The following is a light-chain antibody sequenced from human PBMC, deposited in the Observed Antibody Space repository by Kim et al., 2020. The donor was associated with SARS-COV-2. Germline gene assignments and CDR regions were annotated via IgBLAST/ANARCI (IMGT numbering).Light chain of an antibody. CDR3: SSYAGRNSWV. Sequence: GNAVCMSGTGTSSDFDVYKYVAWSQQQPGKAPKLMIYAVTKRPSGFPDRCPGSKSGNTASLTGSGLQAEDEADYYCSSYAGRNSWVFGGGTKVTVL. V-gene: IGLV2-8*01. CDR2: AVT. CDR1: SSDFDVYKY. J-gene: IGLJ3*02.